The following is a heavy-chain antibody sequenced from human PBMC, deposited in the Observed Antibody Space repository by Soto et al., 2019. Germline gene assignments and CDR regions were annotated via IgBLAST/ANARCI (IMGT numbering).Heavy chain of an antibody. D-gene: IGHD6-6*01. CDR2: ISGSGGST. Sequence: GGSLRLSCAASGFTFSSYAMSWVRQAPGKGLEWVSAISGSGGSTYYADSVKGRFTISRDNSKNTLYLQMNSLRAEDTAVYYCAKECSSAYYYYYGMDVWGQGTTVTVS. CDR3: AKECSSAYYYYYGMDV. J-gene: IGHJ6*02. V-gene: IGHV3-23*01. CDR1: GFTFSSYA.